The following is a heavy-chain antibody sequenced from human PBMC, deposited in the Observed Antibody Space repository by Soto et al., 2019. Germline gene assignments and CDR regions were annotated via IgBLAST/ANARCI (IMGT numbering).Heavy chain of an antibody. J-gene: IGHJ6*02. CDR3: ASSAGHPGDFFYYNGMDV. V-gene: IGHV4-59*02. Sequence: PSETLSLTCVVSGGSVTSYHWSWIRQFPGKGLEWIAYTAYTGNTNYNPSLKSRVTISIDATKNQLSLKLTSMTAADTAVYYCASSAGHPGDFFYYNGMDVWGQGTTVTVSS. CDR2: TAYTGNT. CDR1: GGSVTSYH. D-gene: IGHD3-10*01.